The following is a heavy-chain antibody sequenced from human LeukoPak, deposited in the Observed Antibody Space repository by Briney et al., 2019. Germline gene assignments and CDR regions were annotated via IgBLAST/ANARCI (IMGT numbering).Heavy chain of an antibody. D-gene: IGHD3-10*01. CDR3: ARGCGYGSRGNPCFYGMDV. CDR2: IRNKANSYTT. Sequence: PGGSLRLSCVASGFTFSDYYIDWVRQAPGKGLEWVGRIRNKANSYTTEYAASVKGRFTISGDDSKNSLYLQMNSLKTEDTAVYYCARGCGYGSRGNPCFYGMDVWGQGTTVTVSS. J-gene: IGHJ6*02. V-gene: IGHV3-72*01. CDR1: GFTFSDYY.